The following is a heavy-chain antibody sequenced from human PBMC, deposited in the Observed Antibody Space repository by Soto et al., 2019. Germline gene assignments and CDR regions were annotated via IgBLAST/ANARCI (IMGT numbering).Heavy chain of an antibody. V-gene: IGHV4-34*01. CDR2: INHSVNT. J-gene: IGHJ4*02. CDR1: GKSLSGYY. CDR3: ARHHVRGRTIAGAAEF. D-gene: IGHD1-26*01. Sequence: QVQLQQWGAGLLKPSETLSLTCAVYGKSLSGYYWSWIRQPPGKALEWIGEINHSVNTNYNPSLMSRVTISVDTSKNQLFLNLSSVTAADTAMYYCARHHVRGRTIAGAAEFWGQGTLVTVSS.